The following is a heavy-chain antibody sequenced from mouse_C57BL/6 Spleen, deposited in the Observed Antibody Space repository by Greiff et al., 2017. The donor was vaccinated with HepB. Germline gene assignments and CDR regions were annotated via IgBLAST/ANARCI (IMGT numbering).Heavy chain of an antibody. CDR3: ARRYSNYDWFAY. D-gene: IGHD2-5*01. CDR2: ISGGGGNT. Sequence: EVKVEESGGGLVKPGGSLKLSCAASGFTFSSYTMSWVRQTPEKRLEWVATISGGGGNTYYPDSVKGRFTISRDNAKNTLYLQMSSLRSEDTALYYCARRYSNYDWFAYWGQGTLVTVSA. V-gene: IGHV5-9*01. CDR1: GFTFSSYT. J-gene: IGHJ3*01.